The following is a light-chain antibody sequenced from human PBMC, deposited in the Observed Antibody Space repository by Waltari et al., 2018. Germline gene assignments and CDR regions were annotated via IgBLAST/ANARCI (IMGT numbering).Light chain of an antibody. CDR3: AAWDDTLNGRWE. Sequence: QSVLTQPPSASATPGQRVTISCSGSSSNIGSNIVNWYQQVPGTTPTLLIYRNDRRPSGVADRFCGYKSGTSASLAISGLRSEDEADYYCAAWDDTLNGRWEFGGGTKLTVL. V-gene: IGLV1-44*01. CDR1: SSNIGSNI. J-gene: IGLJ3*02. CDR2: RND.